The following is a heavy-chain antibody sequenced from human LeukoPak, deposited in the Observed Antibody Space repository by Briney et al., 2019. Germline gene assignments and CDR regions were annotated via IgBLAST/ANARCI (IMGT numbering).Heavy chain of an antibody. D-gene: IGHD2-2*02. CDR3: ARDPSKYCSSTSCYTGSY. CDR1: GFTFSSYG. V-gene: IGHV3-30*02. Sequence: PGGSLRLSCAASGFTFSSYGMHWVRQAPGKGLEGVAFIRYDGSNKYYADSVKGRFTISRDNAKNSLYLQMNSLRAEDTAVYYCARDPSKYCSSTSCYTGSYWGQGTLVTVSS. CDR2: IRYDGSNK. J-gene: IGHJ4*02.